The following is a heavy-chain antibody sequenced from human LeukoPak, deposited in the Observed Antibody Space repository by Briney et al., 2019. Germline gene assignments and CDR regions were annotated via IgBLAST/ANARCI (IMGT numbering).Heavy chain of an antibody. J-gene: IGHJ4*02. Sequence: KPSETLSLTCAVSGGSFTVYYWSWIRQSPGQGLEWIGEIFHTGSTIYNPSLESRVTISVDTSKSQFSLNLNSVTAADTAVYYCVGGHDHIWGMSDYWGRGTQVTVSS. CDR2: IFHTGST. D-gene: IGHD3-16*01. V-gene: IGHV4-34*01. CDR1: GGSFTVYY. CDR3: VGGHDHIWGMSDY.